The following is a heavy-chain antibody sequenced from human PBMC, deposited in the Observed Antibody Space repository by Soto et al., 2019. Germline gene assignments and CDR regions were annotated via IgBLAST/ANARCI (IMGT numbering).Heavy chain of an antibody. V-gene: IGHV5-51*01. D-gene: IGHD1-1*01. CDR3: ARNEFGTHNFFDP. Sequence: PGESLKIYCKCSGYNVSKYWIAWVRQMPGTGLEWMGIIDPRDSETRYSQSLQVQVTISVDKSSNTAYLQWSSLKASDTAMYYCARNEFGTHNFFDPWGHGTLVTVSS. CDR1: GYNVSKYW. CDR2: IDPRDSET. J-gene: IGHJ5*02.